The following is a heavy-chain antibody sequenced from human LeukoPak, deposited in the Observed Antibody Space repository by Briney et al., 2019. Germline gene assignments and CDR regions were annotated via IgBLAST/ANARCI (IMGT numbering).Heavy chain of an antibody. D-gene: IGHD4-11*01. V-gene: IGHV4-39*07. CDR3: ARDDYKEHGTYYYYMDV. CDR1: GGSISSSSYY. J-gene: IGHJ6*03. CDR2: IYYSGST. Sequence: SETLSLTCTVSGGSISSSSYYWGWIRQPPGKGLEWIGSIYYSGSTYYNPSLKSRVTISVDTSRNQFSLKLSSVTAADTAVYYCARDDYKEHGTYYYYMDVWGKGTTVTVSS.